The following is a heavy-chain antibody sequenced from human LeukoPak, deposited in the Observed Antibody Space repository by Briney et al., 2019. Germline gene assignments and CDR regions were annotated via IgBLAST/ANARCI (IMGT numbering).Heavy chain of an antibody. CDR3: AGGGDMDYYDSSGYLVY. D-gene: IGHD3-22*01. Sequence: SVKVSCKASGGTFSSYAISWVRQAPGQGLEWMGGIIPIFGTANYAQKFQGRVTITADESTSTAYMELSSLRSEDTAVYYCAGGGDMDYYDSSGYLVYWGQGNLVTVSS. CDR2: IIPIFGTA. CDR1: GGTFSSYA. V-gene: IGHV1-69*01. J-gene: IGHJ4*02.